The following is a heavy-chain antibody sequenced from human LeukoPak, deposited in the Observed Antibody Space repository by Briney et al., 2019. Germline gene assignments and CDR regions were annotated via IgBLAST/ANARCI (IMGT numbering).Heavy chain of an antibody. V-gene: IGHV4-34*01. CDR1: GGSFSGYY. CDR3: ARASYYDPPRAYYYYMDV. CDR2: INHSGST. D-gene: IGHD3-3*01. Sequence: PSETLSLTYAVYGGSFSGYYWSWIRQPPGKGLEWIGEINHSGSTNYNPSLKSRVTISVDTSKNQFSLKLTSVTAADTAVYLCARASYYDPPRAYYYYMDVWGKGTTVTVSS. J-gene: IGHJ6*03.